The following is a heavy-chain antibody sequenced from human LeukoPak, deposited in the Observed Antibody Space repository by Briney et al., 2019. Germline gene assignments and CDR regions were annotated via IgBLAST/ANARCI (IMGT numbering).Heavy chain of an antibody. D-gene: IGHD3-22*01. CDR1: GGSISSYY. CDR3: ARHGGDYYDSSGYFDY. V-gene: IGHV4-59*08. CDR2: IYYSGST. J-gene: IGHJ4*02. Sequence: PSETLSLTCTVSGGSISSYYWSWIRQPPGKGLERIGYIYYSGSTNYNPSLKSRVTISVDTSKNQFSLKLSSVTAADTAVYYCARHGGDYYDSSGYFDYWGQGTLVTVSS.